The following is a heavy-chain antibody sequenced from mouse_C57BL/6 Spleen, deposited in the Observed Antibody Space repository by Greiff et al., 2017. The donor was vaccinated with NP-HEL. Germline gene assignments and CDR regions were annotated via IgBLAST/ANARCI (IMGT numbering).Heavy chain of an antibody. J-gene: IGHJ2*01. D-gene: IGHD1-1*01. Sequence: QVHVKQPGAELVKPGASVKMSCKASGYTFTSYWITWVKQRPGQGLEWIGDIYPGSGSTNYNEKFKSKATLTVDTSSSTAYMQLSSLTSEDSAVYYCANYYGSSYDYWGQGTTLTVSS. V-gene: IGHV1-55*01. CDR3: ANYYGSSYDY. CDR1: GYTFTSYW. CDR2: IYPGSGST.